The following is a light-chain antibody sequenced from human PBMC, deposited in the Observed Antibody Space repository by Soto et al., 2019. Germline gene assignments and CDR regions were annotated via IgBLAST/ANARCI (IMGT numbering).Light chain of an antibody. V-gene: IGKV3-11*01. J-gene: IGKJ5*01. CDR3: QQRGNWPPIT. CDR1: QSVGNQ. Sequence: EIVLTQSPATLSLSPGERATLSCRASQSVGNQLAWYQQKPGQAPRLLIYDASDRATGIPGRFSGSGSGTDFALTISSLEPEDFAVYYCQQRGNWPPITFGQGTRLDIK. CDR2: DAS.